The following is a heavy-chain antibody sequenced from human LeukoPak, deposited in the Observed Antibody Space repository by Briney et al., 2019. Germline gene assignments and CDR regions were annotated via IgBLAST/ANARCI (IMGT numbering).Heavy chain of an antibody. J-gene: IGHJ5*02. CDR3: ASHPRGDPGSYFFDP. Sequence: SVKVFCRASGGTFSSYAISWVRQAPGQGLEWMGRIIPILGIANYAQKFQGRVTITADKSTSTAYMELSSLRSEDTAVYYCASHPRGDPGSYFFDPWGQGTLVTVSS. V-gene: IGHV1-69*04. CDR2: IIPILGIA. CDR1: GGTFSSYA. D-gene: IGHD3-10*01.